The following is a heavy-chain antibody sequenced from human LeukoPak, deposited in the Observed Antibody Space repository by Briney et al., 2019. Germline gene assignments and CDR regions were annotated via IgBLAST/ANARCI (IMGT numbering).Heavy chain of an antibody. CDR1: GFTFSSYW. CDR3: ARVGVLSSSWLLY. Sequence: GGSLRLSCAVSGFTFSSYWMSWVRQAPGKGLEWVANIKQDGSEKYYVDSVKGRFTISRDNAKNSLYLQMNSLRAEDTAVYYCARVGVLSSSWLLYWGQGTLVTVSS. V-gene: IGHV3-7*01. CDR2: IKQDGSEK. D-gene: IGHD6-13*01. J-gene: IGHJ4*02.